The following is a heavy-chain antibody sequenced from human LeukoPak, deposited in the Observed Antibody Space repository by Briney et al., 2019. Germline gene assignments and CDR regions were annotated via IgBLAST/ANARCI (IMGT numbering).Heavy chain of an antibody. J-gene: IGHJ6*04. CDR1: GFIFDDYA. Sequence: SLRLSCAVSGFIFDDYAMHWVRQAPGKGLEWVSGITWGRDNLAYAASVKGRFTISRDNAKNSLYLQLTSLRAEDTAVYYCATRYCTISACRASSYKSFDVWGKGTTVTVSS. V-gene: IGHV3-9*01. D-gene: IGHD2-8*01. CDR3: ATRYCTISACRASSYKSFDV. CDR2: ITWGRDNL.